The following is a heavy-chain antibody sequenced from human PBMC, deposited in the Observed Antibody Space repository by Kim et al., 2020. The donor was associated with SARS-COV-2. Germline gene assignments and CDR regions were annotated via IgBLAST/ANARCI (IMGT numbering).Heavy chain of an antibody. CDR3: AKDTRGRFDY. D-gene: IGHD1-26*01. J-gene: IGHJ4*02. CDR2: ST. V-gene: IGHV3-23*01. Sequence: STYYADSGKGRFTISRDNSKTTLYLQMNSLRAEDTAVYYCAKDTRGRFDYWGQGTLVTVSS.